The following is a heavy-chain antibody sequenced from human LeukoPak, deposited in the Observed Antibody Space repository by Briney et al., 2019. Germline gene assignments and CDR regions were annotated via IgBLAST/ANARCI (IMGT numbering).Heavy chain of an antibody. V-gene: IGHV3-23*01. Sequence: PGESLRLSCAASGFTYSNYAMSWVRQVPGKGLECVSSITSRGETTSYADSVWGRFTISRDNSRNTLHLQMNNLRAEDTALYYCAKVHRDTVTAYWYFDLWGRGTLVTVSS. CDR1: GFTYSNYA. D-gene: IGHD4-11*01. J-gene: IGHJ2*01. CDR3: AKVHRDTVTAYWYFDL. CDR2: ITSRGETT.